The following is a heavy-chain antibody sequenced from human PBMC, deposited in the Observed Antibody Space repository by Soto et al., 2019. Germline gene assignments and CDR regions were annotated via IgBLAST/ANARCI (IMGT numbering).Heavy chain of an antibody. CDR2: TSYDGGNE. Sequence: QVQLVESGGGVVQPGRSLRLSCAASGFTFGTYAMHWVRQAPGKGLEWVAVTSYDGGNEHYAASVKGRFTISRDNSKTTLYLQMISLRGEDTAVYYCARGKYDWNDPIDYWGQGTLATVSS. CDR1: GFTFGTYA. CDR3: ARGKYDWNDPIDY. V-gene: IGHV3-30*03. D-gene: IGHD1-20*01. J-gene: IGHJ4*02.